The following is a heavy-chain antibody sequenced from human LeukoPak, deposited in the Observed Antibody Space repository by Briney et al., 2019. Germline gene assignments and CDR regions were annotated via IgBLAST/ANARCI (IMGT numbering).Heavy chain of an antibody. J-gene: IGHJ6*03. CDR3: ARVGHDYSIRGSSPYYYYYMDV. V-gene: IGHV1-69*05. CDR1: GGTFSSYA. D-gene: IGHD4-11*01. Sequence: SVKVSCKASGGTFSSYAISWVRQAPGQGLEWMRRIIPIFGTANYAQKFQGRVTITTDESTSTAYMELSSLRSEDTAVYYCARVGHDYSIRGSSPYYYYYMDVWGKGTTVTVSS. CDR2: IIPIFGTA.